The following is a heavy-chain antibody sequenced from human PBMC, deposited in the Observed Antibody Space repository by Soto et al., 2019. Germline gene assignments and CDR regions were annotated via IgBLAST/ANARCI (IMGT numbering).Heavy chain of an antibody. D-gene: IGHD7-27*01. CDR1: GFTFTRYS. V-gene: IGHV3-21*06. Sequence: WGSLILSCAASGFTFTRYSMNWVRQAPGKGLEWVSSISSTTNYIYYGESMKCRFTISRDNAKNSLYLEMNSLRDEDTAVYYCARESEDLTSNFDYWGQGTLVTVSS. CDR3: ARESEDLTSNFDY. J-gene: IGHJ4*02. CDR2: ISSTTNYI.